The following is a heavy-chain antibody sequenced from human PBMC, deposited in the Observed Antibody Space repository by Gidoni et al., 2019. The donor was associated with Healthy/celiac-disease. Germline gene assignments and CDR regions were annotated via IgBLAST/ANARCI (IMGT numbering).Heavy chain of an antibody. CDR2: IYCDDDK. V-gene: IGHV2-5*02. CDR1: GFSLSHSGVG. CDR3: AYGGVGAATDFDY. Sequence: QITLKASGPTLVKPTQTRTLTCTFSGFSLSHSGVGVGWIRQAPGQALEWLALIYCDDDKRYSPSRKSRLTITKDTSKNKVVLTMTNMDPCDTATYYCAYGGVGAATDFDYWGQGTLVTVSS. D-gene: IGHD2-15*01. J-gene: IGHJ4*02.